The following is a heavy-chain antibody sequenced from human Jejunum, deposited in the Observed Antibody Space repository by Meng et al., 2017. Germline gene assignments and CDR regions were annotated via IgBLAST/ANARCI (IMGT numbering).Heavy chain of an antibody. CDR3: ARGKGSYGSVLDY. CDR2: FYYDGRT. Sequence: HVQMQDSGPRLAKPSETLSLTCTVSGGSINSLYWGWIRQPPGKGLEWIGNFYYDGRTYYNPSLKSRVTISIDTSKNQFSLKLSSVTAADTAVYHCARGKGSYGSVLDYWGQGTLVTVSS. J-gene: IGHJ4*02. CDR1: GGSINSLY. D-gene: IGHD1-26*01. V-gene: IGHV4-59*04.